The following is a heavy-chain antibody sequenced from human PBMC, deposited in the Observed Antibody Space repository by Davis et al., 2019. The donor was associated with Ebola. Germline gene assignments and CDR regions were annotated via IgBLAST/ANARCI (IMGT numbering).Heavy chain of an antibody. CDR1: GLTFSIHA. CDR2: ISDDGTDE. Sequence: GGSLRLSCAASGLTFSIHAMHWVRQAPGKGLEWVAVISDDGTDENYADSVKGRFTISRDNSKNTLYLQMHSLKTDDTAVYYCARNQGSAMVYYWGQGTLVTVSS. J-gene: IGHJ4*02. D-gene: IGHD5-18*01. V-gene: IGHV3-30-3*01. CDR3: ARNQGSAMVYY.